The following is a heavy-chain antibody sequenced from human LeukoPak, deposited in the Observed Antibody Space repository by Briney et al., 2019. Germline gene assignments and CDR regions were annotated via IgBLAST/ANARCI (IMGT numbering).Heavy chain of an antibody. V-gene: IGHV3-30-3*01. J-gene: IGHJ6*02. CDR3: ARYDARYGMDV. CDR2: ISYDGSNK. CDR1: GFTFSSYA. D-gene: IGHD1-1*01. Sequence: GGSLRLSCAASGFTFSSYAMHWVRQAPGKGLEWVAVISYDGSNKYYADSVKGRFTISRDNSKNTLYLQMNSLRAEDTAVYYCARYDARYGMDVWGQGTTVTASS.